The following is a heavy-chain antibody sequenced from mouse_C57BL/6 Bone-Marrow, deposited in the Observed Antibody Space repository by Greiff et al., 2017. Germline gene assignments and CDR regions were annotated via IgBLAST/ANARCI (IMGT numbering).Heavy chain of an antibody. V-gene: IGHV5-17*01. CDR1: GFTFSDYG. Sequence: EVKLVESGGGLVKPGGSLKLSCAASGFTFSDYGMHWVRQAPEKGLEWVAYISSGSSTIYYADTVKGRFTISSDNAKNNLFLQMTSLRSEDTAMYYCSITTVVATDAMDYWGQGTSVTVSS. D-gene: IGHD1-1*01. J-gene: IGHJ4*01. CDR2: ISSGSSTI. CDR3: SITTVVATDAMDY.